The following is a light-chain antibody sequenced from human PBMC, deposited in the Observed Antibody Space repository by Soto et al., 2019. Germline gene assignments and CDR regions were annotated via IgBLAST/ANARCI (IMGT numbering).Light chain of an antibody. CDR1: QSIRSW. Sequence: DIPMTQSPSILSASVGDRVTITCRASQSIRSWLAWYQQKPGKAPKLLIYDAYSLESGVPSRFSGRRSGTEFTLTIAGLQPEDFATYYCHQYESYSPLTFGGGTKVEIK. CDR3: HQYESYSPLT. CDR2: DAY. V-gene: IGKV1-5*01. J-gene: IGKJ4*01.